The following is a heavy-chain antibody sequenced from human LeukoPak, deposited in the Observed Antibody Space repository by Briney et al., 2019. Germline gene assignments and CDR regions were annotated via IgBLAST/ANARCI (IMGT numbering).Heavy chain of an antibody. V-gene: IGHV4-39*01. CDR1: GGSISSSSYY. CDR3: ASPRGMSTVTTRYYYYMDV. CDR2: IYYSGST. Sequence: SETLSLTCTLSGGSISSSSYYWGWSRQPPGKGLEWIGSIYYSGSTYYNPSLKSRVTISVDTSKNQFSLKLSSVSAADTAVYYCASPRGMSTVTTRYYYYMDVWGKGTTVTVSS. D-gene: IGHD4-17*01. J-gene: IGHJ6*03.